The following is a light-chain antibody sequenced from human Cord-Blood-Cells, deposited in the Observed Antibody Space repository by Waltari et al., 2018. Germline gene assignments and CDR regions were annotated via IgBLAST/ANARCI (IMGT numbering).Light chain of an antibody. CDR1: KLGDKY. V-gene: IGLV3-1*01. CDR2: QDS. J-gene: IGLJ1*01. Sequence: ASITCSGDKLGDKYVCWYQQKQGQSPVLVIYQDSKRPSGIPERFSGSNYGNTATLTISGTQAMDEADYYCQAWDSSTAVFGTGTKVTVL. CDR3: QAWDSSTAV.